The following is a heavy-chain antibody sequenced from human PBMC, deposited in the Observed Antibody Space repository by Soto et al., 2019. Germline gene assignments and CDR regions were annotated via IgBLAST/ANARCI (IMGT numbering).Heavy chain of an antibody. J-gene: IGHJ4*02. CDR3: AKDRRVVAVAAPFDY. CDR2: ISYDGSNK. CDR1: GFTFSSCG. D-gene: IGHD6-19*01. Sequence: QVQLVESGGGVVQPGRSLRLSCAASGFTFSSCGMHWVRQAPGKGLEWVAVISYDGSNKYYADSVKGRFTISRDNSKNTLYLQMNSLRAEDTAVYYCAKDRRVVAVAAPFDYWGQGTLVTVSS. V-gene: IGHV3-30*18.